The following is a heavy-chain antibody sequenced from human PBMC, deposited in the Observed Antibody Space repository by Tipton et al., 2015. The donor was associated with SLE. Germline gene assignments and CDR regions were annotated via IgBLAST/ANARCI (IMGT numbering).Heavy chain of an antibody. CDR2: ITNSGST. J-gene: IGHJ6*02. CDR3: ARRLGTNSALGGYGTDV. D-gene: IGHD1-14*01. Sequence: SLRLSCDVSGDSINNYNWWSWVRRPPGRGLEWLGEITNSGSTNFNPSFKSRVTISLDKSKNQFSLHLNSVTAADTAVYFCARRLGTNSALGGYGTDVWGPGSSVTVSS. CDR1: GDSINNYNW. V-gene: IGHV4-4*01.